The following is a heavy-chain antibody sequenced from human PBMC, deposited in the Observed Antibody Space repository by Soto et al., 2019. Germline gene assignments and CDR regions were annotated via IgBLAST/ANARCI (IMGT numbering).Heavy chain of an antibody. CDR2: INAGNGNT. J-gene: IGHJ4*02. CDR1: GYTFTSYA. D-gene: IGHD3-10*01. Sequence: ASVKVSCKASGYTFTSYAMHWVRQAPGRRLEWMGWINAGNGNTKYSQKFQGRVTITRDTSASTAYMELSSLRSEDTAVYYCATSSRQGYYFDYWGQGTLVTVSS. V-gene: IGHV1-3*01. CDR3: ATSSRQGYYFDY.